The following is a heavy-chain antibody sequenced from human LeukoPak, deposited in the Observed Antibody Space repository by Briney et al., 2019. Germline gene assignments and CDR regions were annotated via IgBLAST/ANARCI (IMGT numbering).Heavy chain of an antibody. Sequence: GGSLRLSCAASGFTFSSYAMSWVRQAPGKGLEWVSAISGSGGGTYYADSVKGRFTISRDNSKNTLYLQMNSLRAEDTAVYYCASLGSGWLNGYWGQGTLVTVSS. CDR2: ISGSGGGT. V-gene: IGHV3-23*01. D-gene: IGHD6-19*01. CDR1: GFTFSSYA. J-gene: IGHJ4*02. CDR3: ASLGSGWLNGY.